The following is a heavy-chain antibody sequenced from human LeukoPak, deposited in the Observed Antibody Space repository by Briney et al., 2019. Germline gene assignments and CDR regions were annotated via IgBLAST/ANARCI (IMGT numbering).Heavy chain of an antibody. CDR3: ARHPEHGYCSSPGCHEGYFDY. Sequence: GGSLRLSCAASGFTFSSCAMSWVRQAPGKGREWVSAISGSGGRPYYADSGKGRFTISRDTSKDTLYLQMNSLRDENTAVYYSARHPEHGYCSSPGCHEGYFDYWGQGTLVTVSS. D-gene: IGHD2-2*01. CDR1: GFTFSSCA. V-gene: IGHV3-23*01. J-gene: IGHJ4*02. CDR2: ISGSGGRP.